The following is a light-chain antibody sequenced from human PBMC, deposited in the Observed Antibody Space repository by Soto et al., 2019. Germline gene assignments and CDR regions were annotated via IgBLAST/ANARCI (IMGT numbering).Light chain of an antibody. V-gene: IGLV1-40*01. J-gene: IGLJ2*01. CDR3: QSYDSSLSGSDV. CDR2: GNS. CDR1: SSNIGAGYD. Sequence: QSVLTQPPSVSGAPGQRVTISCTGSSSNIGAGYDVHWYQQLPGTAPKLLIYGNSNRPSGVPDRFSGSKSGTSASLAITGLQAEDEADYSWQSYDSSLSGSDVFGGGTKVTVL.